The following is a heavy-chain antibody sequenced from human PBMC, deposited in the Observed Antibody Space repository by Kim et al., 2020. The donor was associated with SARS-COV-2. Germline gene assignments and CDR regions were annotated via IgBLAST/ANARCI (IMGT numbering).Heavy chain of an antibody. CDR3: VRAPVATRGWGYRYYTVV. CDR1: GFTFSSSY. J-gene: IGHJ6*03. Sequence: GGSLRLSCAASGFTFSSSYMSWVRQVPGKGLEWVSVIYIGGDTYYAASVKSRLTISSNSSKNKPLFQMKSLRAEDTAAFYCVRAPVATRGWGYRYYTVV. CDR2: IYIGGDT. V-gene: IGHV3-66*01. D-gene: IGHD5-12*01.